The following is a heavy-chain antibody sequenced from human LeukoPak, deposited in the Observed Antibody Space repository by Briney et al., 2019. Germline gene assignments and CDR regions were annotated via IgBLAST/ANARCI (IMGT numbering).Heavy chain of an antibody. Sequence: PGGSLRLSCAASGFTFSRFWMSWVRQAPQKGLEWVATMNQDGSERYYVDSVKGRCTISRDNAKNSLYLQISNLRVEDTAVYYCASGSYRENFDYWGQRILVTVSS. J-gene: IGHJ4*02. D-gene: IGHD3-16*02. CDR1: GFTFSRFW. CDR2: MNQDGSER. V-gene: IGHV3-7*01. CDR3: ASGSYRENFDY.